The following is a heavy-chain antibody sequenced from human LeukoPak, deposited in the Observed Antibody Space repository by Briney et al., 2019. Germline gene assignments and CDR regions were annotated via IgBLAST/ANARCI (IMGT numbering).Heavy chain of an antibody. CDR2: IYYSGST. CDR1: GGSISSGDHY. J-gene: IGHJ6*02. V-gene: IGHV4-30-4*01. Sequence: SETLSLTCTVSGGSISSGDHYWTWIRQPPGKGLEWIGHIYYSGSTNYKPSLKSRVTISINTSKNHFSLKLSSVTAVDTAVYYCARDSVIDYGDYGGSAYGMDVWGQGTTVTVSS. CDR3: ARDSVIDYGDYGGSAYGMDV. D-gene: IGHD4-17*01.